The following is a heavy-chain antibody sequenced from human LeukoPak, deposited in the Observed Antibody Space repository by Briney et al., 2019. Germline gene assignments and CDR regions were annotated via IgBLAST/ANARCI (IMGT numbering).Heavy chain of an antibody. D-gene: IGHD3-10*01. CDR2: IYYSGST. J-gene: IGHJ4*02. CDR1: GGSISSSGYY. V-gene: IGHV4-39*07. Sequence: SETLSLTCTVSGGSISSSGYYWGWIRQPPGKGLEWIGSIYYSGSTNYNPSLKSRVTISVDTSKNQFSLKLSSVTAADTAVYYCARSYGSGSSFPWGQGTLVTVSS. CDR3: ARSYGSGSSFP.